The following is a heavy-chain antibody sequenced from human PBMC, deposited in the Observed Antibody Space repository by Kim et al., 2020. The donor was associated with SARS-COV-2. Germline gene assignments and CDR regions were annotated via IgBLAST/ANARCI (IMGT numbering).Heavy chain of an antibody. J-gene: IGHJ4*02. CDR3: ARGNYGLDY. Sequence: GTTCYAASAKSRFPITRNNSKNTLYLQMNSLRAEDTAVYYCARGNYGLDYWGRGTLVTVSS. D-gene: IGHD3-10*01. V-gene: IGHV3-23*01. CDR2: GTT.